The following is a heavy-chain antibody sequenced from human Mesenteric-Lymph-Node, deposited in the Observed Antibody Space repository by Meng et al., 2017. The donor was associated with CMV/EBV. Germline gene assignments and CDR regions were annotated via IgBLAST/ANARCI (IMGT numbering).Heavy chain of an antibody. V-gene: IGHV3-74*01. Sequence: CAASGFSFSSYWMHWVRQAPGKGLVWVSRINSDGSSTSYADSVKGRFTISRDNAKNTLYLQMNSLRAEDTAVYYCAREYSSRANFDYWGQGTLVTVSS. CDR1: GFSFSSYW. CDR3: AREYSSRANFDY. CDR2: INSDGSST. D-gene: IGHD6-13*01. J-gene: IGHJ4*02.